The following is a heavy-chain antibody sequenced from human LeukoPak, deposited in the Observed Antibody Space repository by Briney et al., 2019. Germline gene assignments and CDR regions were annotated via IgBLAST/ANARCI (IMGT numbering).Heavy chain of an antibody. V-gene: IGHV5-51*01. Sequence: GESLKFSCKGSGYSFASYGISWVGQMPGKGLEWMGIIYPGDSDTRYSPSFQGQVTISADKSISTAYLQWSSLKASDTAMHYCARSQGDYDFWSGYDFDYWGQGTLATVSS. CDR1: GYSFASYG. D-gene: IGHD3-3*01. CDR2: IYPGDSDT. J-gene: IGHJ4*02. CDR3: ARSQGDYDFWSGYDFDY.